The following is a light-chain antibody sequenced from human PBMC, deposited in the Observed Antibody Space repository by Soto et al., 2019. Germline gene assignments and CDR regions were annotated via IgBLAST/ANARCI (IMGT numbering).Light chain of an antibody. CDR3: HSYDSSPVV. CDR1: SSNIGAGYD. CDR2: GNS. V-gene: IGLV1-40*01. Sequence: QSVLTQPPSVSGAPGQRVTISCTGSSSNIGAGYDVHWYQQLPGTAPKLIIYGNSNRPSGVPDRFSGSKSGTSASLAITGLQDEDESDYYCHSYDSSPVVFGGGTKLTVL. J-gene: IGLJ2*01.